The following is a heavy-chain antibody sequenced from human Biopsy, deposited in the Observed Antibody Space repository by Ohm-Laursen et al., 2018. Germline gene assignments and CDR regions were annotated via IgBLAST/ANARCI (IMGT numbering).Heavy chain of an antibody. CDR1: GGSISDSTYH. D-gene: IGHD3-3*01. V-gene: IGHV4-39*01. Sequence: SETLSLTCTVSGGSISDSTYHWGWIRQSPGKGLEWIGNIYYSGNTDYSPSLKSRVTISVDTSNNQFSLKLRSVTAADAAVYYCARQVDFWSSYVDYWGQGTLVAVSS. J-gene: IGHJ4*02. CDR3: ARQVDFWSSYVDY. CDR2: IYYSGNT.